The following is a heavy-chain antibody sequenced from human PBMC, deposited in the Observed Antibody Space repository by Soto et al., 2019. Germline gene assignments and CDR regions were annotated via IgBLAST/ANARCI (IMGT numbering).Heavy chain of an antibody. D-gene: IGHD3-3*01. CDR3: ARRGGLRFLEWLLSFDY. J-gene: IGHJ4*02. Sequence: QVQLQQWGAGLLKPSETLSLTCAVYGGSFSGYYWSWIRQPPGKGLEWIGEINHSGSTNYYPSLKSRVTISVDTSKNQFSLKLSSVTAADTAVYYCARRGGLRFLEWLLSFDYWGQGTLVTVSS. V-gene: IGHV4-34*01. CDR2: INHSGST. CDR1: GGSFSGYY.